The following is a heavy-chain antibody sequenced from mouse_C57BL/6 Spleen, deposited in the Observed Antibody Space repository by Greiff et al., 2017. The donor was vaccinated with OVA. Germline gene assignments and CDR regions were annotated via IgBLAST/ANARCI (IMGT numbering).Heavy chain of an antibody. J-gene: IGHJ4*01. CDR3: SSYYYGSSYAMDY. V-gene: IGHV1-64*01. CDR1: GYTFTSYW. CDR2: IHPNSGST. D-gene: IGHD1-1*01. Sequence: QVHVKQPGAELVKPGASVKLSCKASGYTFTSYWMHWVKQRPGQGLEWIGMIHPNSGSTNYNEKFKSKATLTVDKSSSTAYMQLSSLTSDDSAVDYCSSYYYGSSYAMDYWGQGTSVTVSS.